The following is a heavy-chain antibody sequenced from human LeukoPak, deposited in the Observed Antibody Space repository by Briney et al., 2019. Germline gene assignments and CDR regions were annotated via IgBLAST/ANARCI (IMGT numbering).Heavy chain of an antibody. CDR1: GGTFSSYA. V-gene: IGHV1-69*04. CDR2: IIPILGIA. CDR3: ARESRFGELLIDY. J-gene: IGHJ4*02. Sequence: SVKVSCKASGGTFSSYAISWVRQAPGQGLEWMGRIIPILGIANYAQKFQGSVTITADKSTSTAYMELSSLRSEDTAVYYCARESRFGELLIDYWGQGTLVTVSS. D-gene: IGHD3-10*01.